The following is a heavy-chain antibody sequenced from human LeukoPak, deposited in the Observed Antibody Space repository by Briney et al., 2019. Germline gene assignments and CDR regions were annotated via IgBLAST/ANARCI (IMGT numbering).Heavy chain of an antibody. Sequence: GGSLRLSCAASGFTFSSYGMSWVRQAPGKGLEWVSAISGSGGSTYYADSVKGRFTISRDNSKNTLYLQMNSLRAEDTAVYYCAKDLHYYDSSGYYGLDAFDIWGQGTMVTVSS. CDR2: ISGSGGST. CDR3: AKDLHYYDSSGYYGLDAFDI. V-gene: IGHV3-23*01. CDR1: GFTFSSYG. D-gene: IGHD3-22*01. J-gene: IGHJ3*02.